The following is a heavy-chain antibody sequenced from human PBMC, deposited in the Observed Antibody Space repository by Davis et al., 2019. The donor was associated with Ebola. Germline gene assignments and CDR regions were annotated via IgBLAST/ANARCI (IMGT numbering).Heavy chain of an antibody. D-gene: IGHD1-1*01. CDR2: ISHHNGDT. CDR1: GGSFTDYF. V-gene: IGHV4-34*01. Sequence: SETLSLTCAVYGGSFTDYFWSWILQPPQKGLELIGEISHHNGDTNYNPSLRSRVAISVDSSKNQFSLKINSVTAADTATYYCARTTKTNIEDSGLGYNAFDSWGQGVLVSVSS. J-gene: IGHJ5*01. CDR3: ARTTKTNIEDSGLGYNAFDS.